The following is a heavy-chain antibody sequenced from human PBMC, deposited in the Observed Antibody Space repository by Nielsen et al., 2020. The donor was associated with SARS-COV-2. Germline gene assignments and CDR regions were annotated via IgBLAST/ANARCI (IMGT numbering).Heavy chain of an antibody. J-gene: IGHJ4*02. V-gene: IGHV1-58*01. D-gene: IGHD6-19*01. CDR1: GFTFTSSA. CDR2: IVVGHGHT. CDR3: AAGGYSSGWVWGY. Sequence: SVKVSCKASGFTFTSSAVQWVRQARGQRLEWIGWIVVGHGHTNYAQRFQERVTITTDMSTGTVYMELSSLRSEDTAVYYCAAGGYSSGWVWGYWGQGTLVTVSS.